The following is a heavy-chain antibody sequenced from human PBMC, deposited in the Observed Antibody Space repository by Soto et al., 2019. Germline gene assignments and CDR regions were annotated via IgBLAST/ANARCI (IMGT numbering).Heavy chain of an antibody. Sequence: SETLSLTCAVYGGSFSGYSWTWIRQPPGTGLEWIGEINHTGSTNYNPSLKSRVTISVDTSKNQFSLKLTSVTAADTAVYYCARDNITGLFDYWGQGTLVT. CDR1: GGSFSGYS. J-gene: IGHJ4*02. CDR3: ARDNITGLFDY. V-gene: IGHV4-34*01. CDR2: INHTGST. D-gene: IGHD3-10*01.